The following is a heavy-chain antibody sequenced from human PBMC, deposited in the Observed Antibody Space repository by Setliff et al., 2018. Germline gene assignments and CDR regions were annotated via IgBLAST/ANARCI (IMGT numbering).Heavy chain of an antibody. Sequence: SETLSLTCTVSGGSVSSSSYYWGWIRQPPGKGLEWIGTIYYSGTTYYSPSLKSRVTISVDTSQNQFSLKLSSVTAADTAAYYCASHPRVTIFGVVAFDYWGQGILVTVSS. V-gene: IGHV4-39*01. CDR3: ASHPRVTIFGVVAFDY. CDR1: GGSVSSSSYY. D-gene: IGHD3-3*01. J-gene: IGHJ4*02. CDR2: IYYSGTT.